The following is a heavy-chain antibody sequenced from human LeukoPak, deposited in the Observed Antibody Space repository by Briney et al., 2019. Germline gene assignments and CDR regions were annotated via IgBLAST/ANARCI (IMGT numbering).Heavy chain of an antibody. CDR2: IKQDGSEK. J-gene: IGHJ4*02. D-gene: IGHD1-26*01. V-gene: IGHV3-7*03. CDR1: GFTFSSYW. Sequence: PGGSLRLSCAASGFTFSSYWMSWVRQAPGKGLEWVANIKQDGSEKYYVDSVKGRFTISRDNAKNSLYLQMNSLRAEDTALYYCARAGVGATGGYFDYWGQGTLVTVSS. CDR3: ARAGVGATGGYFDY.